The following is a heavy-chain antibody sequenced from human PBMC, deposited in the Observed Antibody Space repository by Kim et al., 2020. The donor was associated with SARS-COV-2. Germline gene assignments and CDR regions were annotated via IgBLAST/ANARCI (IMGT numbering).Heavy chain of an antibody. Sequence: KYYADSVKGRFTITRENSKTTLYLRMNSLRAEDTAVYYCARTPSYYYGMDVWGQGTTVTVSS. J-gene: IGHJ6*02. CDR2: K. CDR3: ARTPSYYYGMDV. V-gene: IGHV3-33*01.